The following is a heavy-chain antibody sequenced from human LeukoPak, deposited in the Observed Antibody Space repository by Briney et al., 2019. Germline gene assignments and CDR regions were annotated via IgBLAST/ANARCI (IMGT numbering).Heavy chain of an antibody. CDR3: ARGLGMNDY. J-gene: IGHJ4*02. V-gene: IGHV4-61*08. CDR2: IYYSGST. Sequence: PSQTLSLTCTVSGGSISSGGYYWSWIRQPPGKGLEWIGYIYYSGSTNYNPSLKSRVTISVDMSKNQFSLKLSSVTAADMAVYYCARGLGMNDYWGQGTLVTVSP. CDR1: GGSISSGGYY.